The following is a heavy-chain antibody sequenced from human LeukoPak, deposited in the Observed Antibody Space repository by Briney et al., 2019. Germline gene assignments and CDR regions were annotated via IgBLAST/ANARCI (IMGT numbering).Heavy chain of an antibody. V-gene: IGHV4-39*01. CDR1: GGSISSSTYY. D-gene: IGHD3-16*02. CDR2: VFYTGST. CDR3: ATGESFDYIWGSFRRPVH. Sequence: PSETLTLTRTVSGGSISSSTYYWGWIRQSPGKGLDWIGSVFYTGSTYYKPSLKSRVTISVDTSRDQFSLKLSSVTAADTAVYYCATGESFDYIWGSFRRPVHWGQGTLVTVSS. J-gene: IGHJ4*02.